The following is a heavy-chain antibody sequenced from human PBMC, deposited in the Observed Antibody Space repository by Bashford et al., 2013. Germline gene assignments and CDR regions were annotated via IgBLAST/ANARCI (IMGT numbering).Heavy chain of an antibody. J-gene: IGHJ3*02. Sequence: VRQAPGKGLEWVANIKQDGSEKYYVDSVRGRFTISRDNARDSLFLQMNSLRAEDTAVYYCARVFRAVAGAAAFDIWGQGTMVTVSS. CDR2: IKQDGSEK. D-gene: IGHD6-19*01. V-gene: IGHV3-7*01. CDR3: ARVFRAVAGAAAFDI.